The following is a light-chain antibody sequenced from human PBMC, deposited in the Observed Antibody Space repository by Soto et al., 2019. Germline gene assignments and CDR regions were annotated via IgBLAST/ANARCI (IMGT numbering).Light chain of an antibody. Sequence: DIVMTQSPDSLAVSLGERATINCKSSQSVLYSSNNKNYLAWYQQKPGQPPKLLIYWASTRESGVPDRFSGRGSGTDFTLTIRSLQAEDVAVYYCQQYYDAPQNFGQGTKVE. CDR1: QSVLYSSNNKNY. V-gene: IGKV4-1*01. J-gene: IGKJ1*01. CDR2: WAS. CDR3: QQYYDAPQN.